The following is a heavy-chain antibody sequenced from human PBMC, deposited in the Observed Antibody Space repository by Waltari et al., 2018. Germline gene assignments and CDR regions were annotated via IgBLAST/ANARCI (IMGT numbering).Heavy chain of an antibody. D-gene: IGHD6-13*01. J-gene: IGHJ6*02. CDR3: ARGSSSWGYYYYYGMDV. CDR1: GGSFSGYY. CDR2: INHSGST. V-gene: IGHV4-34*01. Sequence: QVQLQQWGAGLLKPSETLSLTCAVYGGSFSGYYWSWIRQPPGKGLEWIGEINHSGSTNYNPSLTSRVTRSVDTSKNQFSLKLSSVTAADPAVYYCARGSSSWGYYYYYGMDVWGQGTTVTVSS.